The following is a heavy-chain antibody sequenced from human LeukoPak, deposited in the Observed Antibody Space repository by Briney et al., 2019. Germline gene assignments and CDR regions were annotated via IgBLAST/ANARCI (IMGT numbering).Heavy chain of an antibody. J-gene: IGHJ5*02. Sequence: PSGTLSLTCAVSGGSISSGGYSWSWIRQPPGKGLEWIGYIYHSGSTYYNPSLKSRVTISVDRSKNQFSLKLSSVTAADTAVYYCARVVAGPANCTNGVCFMSDWFDPWGQGTLVTVSS. D-gene: IGHD2-8*01. CDR2: IYHSGST. V-gene: IGHV4-30-2*01. CDR3: ARVVAGPANCTNGVCFMSDWFDP. CDR1: GGSISSGGYS.